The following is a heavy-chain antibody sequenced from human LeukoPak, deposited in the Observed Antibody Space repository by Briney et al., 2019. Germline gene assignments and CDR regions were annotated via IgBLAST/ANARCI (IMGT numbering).Heavy chain of an antibody. CDR2: ISGSGGST. CDR3: AKVQGSGYYYVEVADAFDI. V-gene: IGHV3-23*01. CDR1: GFTFSSYA. D-gene: IGHD3-22*01. Sequence: PPGGSLRLSCAASGFTFSSYAMSWVRQAPGKGLEWVSAISGSGGSTYYADSVKGRFTISRDNSKNTLYLQMNSLRAEDTAVYYCAKVQGSGYYYVEVADAFDIWGQGAMVTVSS. J-gene: IGHJ3*02.